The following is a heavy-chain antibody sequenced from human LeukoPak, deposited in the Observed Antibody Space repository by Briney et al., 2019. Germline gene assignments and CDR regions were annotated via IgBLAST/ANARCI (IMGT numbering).Heavy chain of an antibody. CDR1: GFTFSSYA. V-gene: IGHV3-23*01. D-gene: IGHD3-22*01. CDR3: AKSMATMIVVPHAFDI. CDR2: ISGSGGST. J-gene: IGHJ3*02. Sequence: PGGSLRLSCAASGFTFSSYAMSWVRQAPGKGLEWVSAISGSGGSTYYADSVKGRFTISRDNSKNTLYLQMNSLRAEDTAVYYCAKSMATMIVVPHAFDIWGQGTMVTVSS.